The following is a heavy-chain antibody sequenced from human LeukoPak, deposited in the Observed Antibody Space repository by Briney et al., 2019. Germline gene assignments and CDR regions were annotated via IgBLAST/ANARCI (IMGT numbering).Heavy chain of an antibody. CDR1: GYTFTTYD. Sequence: ASVKVSCKASGYTFTTYDINWVRQATGQGLEWMGWMNPNSGYTGYAQKFQGRVTITRDTSISTAYMELSSLRSEDTAVYYCARDPSASGIVVVPAAGGDYWGQGTLVTVSS. J-gene: IGHJ4*02. V-gene: IGHV1-8*03. CDR2: MNPNSGYT. D-gene: IGHD2-15*01. CDR3: ARDPSASGIVVVPAAGGDY.